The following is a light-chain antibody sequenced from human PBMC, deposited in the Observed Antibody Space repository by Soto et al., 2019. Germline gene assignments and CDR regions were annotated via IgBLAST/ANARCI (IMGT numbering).Light chain of an antibody. J-gene: IGKJ1*01. V-gene: IGKV3-20*01. Sequence: EIVLTQSPGTLSLSPGERATLSCRASQSVSSSYLAWYQQKPGQAPRLLIYGASSRATGIPDRFSXSGSGTXFTLTISRLEPEDFAVYYCQQYGSSPWTFGQGTKVEIK. CDR2: GAS. CDR1: QSVSSSY. CDR3: QQYGSSPWT.